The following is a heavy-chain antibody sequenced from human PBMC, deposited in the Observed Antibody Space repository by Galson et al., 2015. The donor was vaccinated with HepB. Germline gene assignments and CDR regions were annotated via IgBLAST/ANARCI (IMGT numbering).Heavy chain of an antibody. CDR2: ISGSGSNT. CDR3: AKGIWEYYDNRVFDS. D-gene: IGHD3-22*01. CDR1: GFTFSTYA. V-gene: IGHV3-23*01. J-gene: IGHJ4*02. Sequence: SLRLSCAASGFTFSTYAMNWVRQAPGKGLEWVSTISGSGSNTFYADSVKGRFTISRDSSRNTLYLQMSSLRAEDTAVYYCAKGIWEYYDNRVFDSWGQGTLVIVSS.